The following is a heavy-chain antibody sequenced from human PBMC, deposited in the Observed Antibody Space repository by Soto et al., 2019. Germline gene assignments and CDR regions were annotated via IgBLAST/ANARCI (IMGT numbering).Heavy chain of an antibody. J-gene: IGHJ5*02. CDR1: GYTFTSYY. CDR2: INPSGGST. D-gene: IGHD3-3*01. V-gene: IGHV1-46*01. CDR3: ARGDTGRTYYDFWSGYSDVSNWFDP. Sequence: ASVKVSCKASGYTFTSYYMHWVRQAPGQGLEWMGIINPSGGSTSYAQKFQGRVTMTRDTSTGTVYMELSSLRSEDTAVYYCARGDTGRTYYDFWSGYSDVSNWFDPWGQGTLVTVSS.